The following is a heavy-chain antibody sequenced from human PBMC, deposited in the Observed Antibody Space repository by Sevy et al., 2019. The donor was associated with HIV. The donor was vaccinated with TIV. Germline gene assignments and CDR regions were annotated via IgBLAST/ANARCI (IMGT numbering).Heavy chain of an antibody. CDR1: GFSFSSYE. CDR3: ARDLPPSATTVAHFDY. J-gene: IGHJ4*02. V-gene: IGHV3-48*03. D-gene: IGHD4-17*01. CDR2: ITSSGSTK. Sequence: GGSLRLSCAASGFSFSSYEMNWVRQAPGKGLEWVSFITSSGSTKHYSNSVRGRVTISRDNAKYSLSLQMNSLRAEDTAIYYCARDLPPSATTVAHFDYWGQGTLVTVSS.